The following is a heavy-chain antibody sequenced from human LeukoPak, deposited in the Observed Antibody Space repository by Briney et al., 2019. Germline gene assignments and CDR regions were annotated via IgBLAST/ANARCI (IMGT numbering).Heavy chain of an antibody. Sequence: GGSLRLSCAASGFTFSSYAMSWVRQAPGKGLEWVSAISGSGGSTYYADSVKGRFTISRDNSKDTLYLQMNSLRAEDTAVYYCAKGAGSYWEMAWFDPWGQGTLVTVSS. CDR1: GFTFSSYA. CDR3: AKGAGSYWEMAWFDP. D-gene: IGHD1-26*01. J-gene: IGHJ5*02. V-gene: IGHV3-23*01. CDR2: ISGSGGST.